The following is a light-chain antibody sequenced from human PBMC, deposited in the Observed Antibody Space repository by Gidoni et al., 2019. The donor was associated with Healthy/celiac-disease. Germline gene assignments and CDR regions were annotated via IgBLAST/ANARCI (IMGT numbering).Light chain of an antibody. V-gene: IGLV3-1*01. CDR1: KLGDKY. CDR2: QDS. CDR3: QAWDSSIVV. Sequence: SYELTQPPSVSVSPGQTASITCSGDKLGDKYACWYQQKPGQSPVLVIYQDSKRPSGIPERFSGSNSGNTATLTISGTQAMDEADYYCQAWDSSIVVFGGGTKLTVX. J-gene: IGLJ2*01.